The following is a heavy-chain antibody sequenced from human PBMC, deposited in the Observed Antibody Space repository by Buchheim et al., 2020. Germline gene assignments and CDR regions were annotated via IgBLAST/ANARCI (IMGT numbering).Heavy chain of an antibody. CDR1: GGSISSSSYY. D-gene: IGHD3-22*01. CDR2: ILYSGST. V-gene: IGHV4-39*01. CDR3: ARKGGWYYDSSGYYYP. Sequence: QLQLQESGPGLVKPSETLSLTCTVSGGSISSSSYYWGWIRQPPGKGLEWIGSILYSGSTYYNPSLNSPVTISVDTSNNQFSLTLSSVTAADTAVYYCARKGGWYYDSSGYYYPWGQRTL. J-gene: IGHJ5*02.